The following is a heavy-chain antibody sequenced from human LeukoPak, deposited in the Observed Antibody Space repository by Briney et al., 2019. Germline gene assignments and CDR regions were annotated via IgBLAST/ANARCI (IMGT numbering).Heavy chain of an antibody. CDR3: ARDNQWEPTYYYYYYMDV. V-gene: IGHV4-4*07. CDR1: GGSISSYY. CDR2: IYTSGST. Sequence: SETLSLTCTVSGGSISSYYWSWIRQPAGKGLEWIGRIYTSGSTNYNPSLKSRVTMSVDTSKNQFSLKLSSVTAADTAVYYCARDNQWEPTYYYYYYMDVWGKGTTVTASS. D-gene: IGHD1-26*01. J-gene: IGHJ6*03.